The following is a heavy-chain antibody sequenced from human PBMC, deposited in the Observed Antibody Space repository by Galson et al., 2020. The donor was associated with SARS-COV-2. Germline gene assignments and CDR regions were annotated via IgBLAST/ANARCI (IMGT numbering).Heavy chain of an antibody. CDR2: SRNKANSYTT. J-gene: IGHJ4*02. D-gene: IGHD2-21*01. V-gene: IGHV3-72*01. Sequence: TGGSLRLSCAASGFNFSDHYMDWVRQAPGRGLEWVGRSRNKANSYTTQYAASVKGRFTISRDASKNSLYLQMNSLKTEDTAVYYCARVGDYFSNDYWGQGTLVTVSS. CDR3: ARVGDYFSNDY. CDR1: GFNFSDHY.